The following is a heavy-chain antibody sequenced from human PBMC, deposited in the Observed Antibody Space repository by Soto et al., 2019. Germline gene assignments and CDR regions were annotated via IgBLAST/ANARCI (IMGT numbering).Heavy chain of an antibody. Sequence: EVQLLESRGGLVQPGGSLRLSCAASGFTFSSYAMSWVRQAPGKGLEWVSAISGSGGTTYYADSVKGRFTFSRDNYKYPLYLQMNSLKAEDTSVYYCAKTANGWFSAFDIWGQGTMVTVSS. J-gene: IGHJ3*02. D-gene: IGHD6-19*01. CDR2: ISGSGGTT. CDR1: GFTFSSYA. V-gene: IGHV3-23*01. CDR3: AKTANGWFSAFDI.